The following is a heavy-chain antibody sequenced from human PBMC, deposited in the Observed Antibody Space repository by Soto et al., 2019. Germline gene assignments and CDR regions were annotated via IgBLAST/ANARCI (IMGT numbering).Heavy chain of an antibody. V-gene: IGHV4-34*01. CDR2: INHSITT. CDR1: GGSFSGYS. D-gene: IGHD3-10*01. Sequence: SETLSLTCAVYGGSFSGYSWTWIRQPPGRGLEWIGEINHSITTNYNPSLKSRVTISVDTSKNQFPLKLSSVTAADTAVYYCARSTPGGSETYYNSWFDPWGQGTLVTVSS. J-gene: IGHJ5*02. CDR3: ARSTPGGSETYYNSWFDP.